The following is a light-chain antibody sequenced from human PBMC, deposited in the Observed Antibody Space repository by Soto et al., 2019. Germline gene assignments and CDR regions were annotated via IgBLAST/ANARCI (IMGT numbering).Light chain of an antibody. V-gene: IGLV2-14*01. CDR1: SSDVGGHNY. Sequence: QSALTQPASVSGSPGQSITISCTGTSSDVGGHNYVSWYQQHPGKAPKLMIYDVSNRPSGVSNRFSGSKSGNTASLTISGPPGEDGGELYRSPYTTRPLRVLFRRGTKPPVL. J-gene: IGLJ2*01. CDR3: SPYTTRPLRVL. CDR2: DVS.